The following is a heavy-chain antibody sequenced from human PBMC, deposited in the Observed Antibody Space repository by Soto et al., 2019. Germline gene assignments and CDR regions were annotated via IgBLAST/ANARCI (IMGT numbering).Heavy chain of an antibody. D-gene: IGHD2-2*01. CDR3: ARGGDNVLVPTAIIWFDP. Sequence: QVQLVQSGAEVKTPGSSVKVSCKASGGTFSSYAISWVRQAPGQGLEWMGGIIPIFGTANYAQKFQGRVTTTSDESTSTAYMELRSMRSEDTAGYYCARGGDNVLVPTAIIWFDPWGQGTLVTVAS. J-gene: IGHJ5*02. CDR1: GGTFSSYA. V-gene: IGHV1-69*05. CDR2: IIPIFGTA.